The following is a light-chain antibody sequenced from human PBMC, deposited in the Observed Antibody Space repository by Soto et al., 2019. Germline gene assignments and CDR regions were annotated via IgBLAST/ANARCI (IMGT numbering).Light chain of an antibody. V-gene: IGKV3-15*01. CDR2: GAS. J-gene: IGKJ5*01. Sequence: EIVRTHSPATLSVSGGERATLSCRASQSVSSNLAWYQQKPGQAPRLLIYGASTRATGIPARFSGSGSGTDFTLTISSLEPEDFAVYYCQQRSNWPPITFGQGTRLEIK. CDR3: QQRSNWPPIT. CDR1: QSVSSN.